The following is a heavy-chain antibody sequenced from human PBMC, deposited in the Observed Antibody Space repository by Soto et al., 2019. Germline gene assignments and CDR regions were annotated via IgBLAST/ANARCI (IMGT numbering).Heavy chain of an antibody. CDR3: AREGGLLWFGETLDYYYYGMDV. V-gene: IGHV4-30-2*01. D-gene: IGHD3-10*01. CDR1: GGSISSGGYS. J-gene: IGHJ6*02. CDR2: IYHSGST. Sequence: SETLSLTCAVSGGSISSGGYSWSWIRQPPGKGLEWIGYIYHSGSTNYNPSLKSRVTISVDKSKNQFSLKLSSVTAADTAVYYCAREGGLLWFGETLDYYYYGMDVWGQGTTVTVSS.